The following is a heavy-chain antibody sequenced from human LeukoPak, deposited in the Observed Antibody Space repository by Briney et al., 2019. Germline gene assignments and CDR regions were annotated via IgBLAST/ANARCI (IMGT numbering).Heavy chain of an antibody. V-gene: IGHV7-4-1*02. CDR3: ARDRPPLWFGERGYFDY. D-gene: IGHD3-10*01. J-gene: IGHJ4*02. CDR2: INTNTGNP. Sequence: GASVKVSCKASGYTFTTYAMNWVRQAPGQGLEWMGWINTNTGNPAYAQGFTGRFVFSLDTSVSTAYLQISSLKAEDAAVYYCARDRPPLWFGERGYFDYWGQGTLVTVSS. CDR1: GYTFTTYA.